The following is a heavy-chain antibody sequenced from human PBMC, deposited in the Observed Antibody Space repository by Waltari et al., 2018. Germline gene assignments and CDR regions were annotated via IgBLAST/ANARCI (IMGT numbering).Heavy chain of an antibody. CDR3: GRAPATSWFGYSVY. V-gene: IGHV4-34*01. J-gene: IGHJ4*02. D-gene: IGHD2-2*01. CDR1: GASFGGFY. Sequence: QVQLQQWGAGLLKPSETLSLTCGESGASFGGFYWSWIRQAPGKGLEWIGDITHTEDSNIKPSIKSRITISVDPSKRQFSLELTSVAPADTAVYYCGRAPATSWFGYSVYWGQGTVVTVSS. CDR2: ITHTEDS.